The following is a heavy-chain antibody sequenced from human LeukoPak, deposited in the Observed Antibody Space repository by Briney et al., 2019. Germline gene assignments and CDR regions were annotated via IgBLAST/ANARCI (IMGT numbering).Heavy chain of an antibody. J-gene: IGHJ5*02. CDR1: GGTFSSYA. CDR3: ARKVPLGYCSGGRCQGWFDP. D-gene: IGHD2-15*01. Sequence: ASVKVSCKASGGTFSSYAISWVRQAPGQGLEWMGRIIPIFGTANYAQKFQGRVTITADKSTSTAYMELSSLRSEDTAVYYCARKVPLGYCSGGRCQGWFDPWGQGTLVTVSS. V-gene: IGHV1-69*06. CDR2: IIPIFGTA.